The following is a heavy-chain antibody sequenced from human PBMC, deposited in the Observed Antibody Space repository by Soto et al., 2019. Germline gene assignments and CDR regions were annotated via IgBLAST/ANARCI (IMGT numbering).Heavy chain of an antibody. CDR2: ISYSGTT. CDR3: ARRERIGRAVRGNDY. V-gene: IGHV4-39*01. Sequence: PAETLCLTCTVSGCTISAGGFYWGWIGQPPGKGLEWIGSISYSGTTYYNPSLKSRITITVDTSKNQFSLKLSSVTAADTAVYYCARRERIGRAVRGNDYWGQGTLVTVSS. D-gene: IGHD3-10*01. J-gene: IGHJ4*02. CDR1: GCTISAGGFY.